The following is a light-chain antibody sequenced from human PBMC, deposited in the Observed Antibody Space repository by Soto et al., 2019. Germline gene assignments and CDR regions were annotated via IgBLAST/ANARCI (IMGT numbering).Light chain of an antibody. CDR2: KAS. J-gene: IGKJ2*01. Sequence: DIKMTQSPSTLSASVGDRVTITCRASQSISSWLAWYQQKPGKAPKLLIYKASSLESGVPSRFSGSGSGTEFTLTISSLQPDHFATYYCQQYNSSPMYTFGQGTKLEIK. V-gene: IGKV1-5*03. CDR3: QQYNSSPMYT. CDR1: QSISSW.